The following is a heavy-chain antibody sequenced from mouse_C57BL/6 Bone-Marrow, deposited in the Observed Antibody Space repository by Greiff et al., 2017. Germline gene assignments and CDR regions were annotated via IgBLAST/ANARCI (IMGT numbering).Heavy chain of an antibody. CDR2: INPSNGGT. D-gene: IGHD1-1*01. CDR3: ARHYGSSYGYWYFDV. V-gene: IGHV1-53*01. J-gene: IGHJ1*03. Sequence: VKVVESGTELVKPGASVKLSCKASGYTFTSYWMHWVKQRPGQGLEWIGNINPSNGGTNYNEKFKSKATLTVDKSSSTAYMQLSSLTSEDSAVYYCARHYGSSYGYWYFDVWGTGTTVTVSS. CDR1: GYTFTSYW.